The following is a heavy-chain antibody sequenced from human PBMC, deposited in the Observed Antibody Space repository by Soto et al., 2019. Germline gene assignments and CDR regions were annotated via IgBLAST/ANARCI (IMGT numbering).Heavy chain of an antibody. D-gene: IGHD4-17*01. CDR1: GYTFTSYD. CDR2: MNPNSGNT. CDR3: ARGIKYGAYSRWFDP. V-gene: IGHV1-8*01. J-gene: IGHJ5*02. Sequence: GESLKISCKASGYTFTSYDINWVRQATGQGLEYLGWMNPNSGNTAYVQKFQGRVTMTWDTSITTAYMELSSLRSEDTAVYFCARGIKYGAYSRWFDPWGQGTLVTVSS.